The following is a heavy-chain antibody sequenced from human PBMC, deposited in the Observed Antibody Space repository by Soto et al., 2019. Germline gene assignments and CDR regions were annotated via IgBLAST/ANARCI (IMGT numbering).Heavy chain of an antibody. V-gene: IGHV4-31*03. D-gene: IGHD6-19*01. CDR2: IYYSGST. Sequence: SETLSLTCTVSGGSISSGDYYWSWIRQHPGKGLEWIAYIYYSGSTYYNPSLKSRVTISVDKSKNQLSLKLSSVTAADTAVYYCARVAVAGTRFDYWGQGTLVTVYS. CDR1: GGSISSGDYY. CDR3: ARVAVAGTRFDY. J-gene: IGHJ4*02.